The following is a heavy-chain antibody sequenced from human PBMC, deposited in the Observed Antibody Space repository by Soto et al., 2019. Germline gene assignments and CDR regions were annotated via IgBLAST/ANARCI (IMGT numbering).Heavy chain of an antibody. CDR1: GGSISSGGYS. V-gene: IGHV4-30-2*01. J-gene: IGHJ4*02. Sequence: XLQLXEXGSGLVKPSQTLSLTCAVSGGSISSGGYSWSWIRQPPGKGLEWIGYIYHSGSTYYNPSLKSRVTISVDRSKNQFSLKLSSVTAADTAVYYCARGQVVAAQHWGQGTLVTVSS. CDR2: IYHSGST. CDR3: ARGQVVAAQH. D-gene: IGHD2-15*01.